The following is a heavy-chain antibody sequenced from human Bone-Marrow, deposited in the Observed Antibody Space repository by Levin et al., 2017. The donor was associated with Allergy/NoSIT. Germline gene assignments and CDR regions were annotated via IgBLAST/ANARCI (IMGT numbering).Heavy chain of an antibody. V-gene: IGHV1-69*06. D-gene: IGHD3-10*01. CDR1: GGTFSSYA. CDR3: ARAGYYLWSRGYYYYYMDV. CDR2: IIPIFGTA. J-gene: IGHJ6*03. Sequence: KISCKASGGTFSSYAISWVRQAPGQGLEWMGGIIPIFGTANYAQKFQGRVTITADKSTSTAYMELSSLRSEDTAVYYCARAGYYLWSRGYYYYYMDVWGKGTTVTVSS.